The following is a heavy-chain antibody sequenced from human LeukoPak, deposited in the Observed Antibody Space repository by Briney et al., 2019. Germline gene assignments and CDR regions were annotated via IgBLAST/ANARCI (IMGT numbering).Heavy chain of an antibody. J-gene: IGHJ4*02. CDR2: ISSNGGRT. CDR3: VKDASGGVQLWLHFDY. V-gene: IGHV3-64*01. Sequence: GGSLRLSCAASGFTFRSYGMHWVRQAPGKGLEYVSAISSNGGRTYYANSVKGRFTISRDNSKNTLFLQMSSLRTEDTAVYYCVKDASGGVQLWLHFDYWGQGALVTVSS. D-gene: IGHD5-18*01. CDR1: GFTFRSYG.